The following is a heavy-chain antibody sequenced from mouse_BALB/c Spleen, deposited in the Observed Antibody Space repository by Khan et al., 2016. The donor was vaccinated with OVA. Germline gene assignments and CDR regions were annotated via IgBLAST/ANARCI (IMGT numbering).Heavy chain of an antibody. CDR1: GFTFSDYY. Sequence: EVELVESGGGLVKPGGSLKLSCAASGFTFSDYYMYWVRQTPEKRLEWVATISDGGIYTYYPDSVKGRFTISRDDAKNNLYLQMSSLKSEDTAMFYCVRGYDGDPFAYWGQGTLVTVSA. CDR3: VRGYDGDPFAY. J-gene: IGHJ3*01. V-gene: IGHV5-4*02. CDR2: ISDGGIYT. D-gene: IGHD2-12*01.